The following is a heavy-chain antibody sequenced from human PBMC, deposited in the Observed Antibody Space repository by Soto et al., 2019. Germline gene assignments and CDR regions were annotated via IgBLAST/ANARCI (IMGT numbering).Heavy chain of an antibody. V-gene: IGHV4-59*01. CDR2: IYYSGST. Sequence: SETLSVTCTASGGSISSYYWSWIRQPPGKGLEWIGYIYYSGSTNYNSSLKSRVTISVDTSKNQLSLKLSSMTAADTAVYYCARATYYYDSSGYYGYYVDYWGQGTLVTGS. CDR3: ARATYYYDSSGYYGYYVDY. CDR1: GGSISSYY. D-gene: IGHD3-22*01. J-gene: IGHJ4*02.